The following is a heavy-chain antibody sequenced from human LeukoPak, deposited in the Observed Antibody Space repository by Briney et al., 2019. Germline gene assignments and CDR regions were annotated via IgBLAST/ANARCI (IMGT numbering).Heavy chain of an antibody. CDR3: ARASPLYSSGWTCNWFDP. V-gene: IGHV4-61*01. Sequence: SETLSLTCTVSSGSVNSNNHYWSWIRQPPGKELEWIGYIYYSGTTNYNPSLKSRVTMSVDTSMNQFSLKLSSVTAADTAVYYCARASPLYSSGWTCNWFDPWGQGTLVTVSS. CDR2: IYYSGTT. D-gene: IGHD6-19*01. CDR1: SGSVNSNNHY. J-gene: IGHJ5*02.